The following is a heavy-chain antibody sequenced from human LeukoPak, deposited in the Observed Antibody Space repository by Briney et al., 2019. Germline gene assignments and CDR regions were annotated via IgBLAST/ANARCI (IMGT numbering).Heavy chain of an antibody. J-gene: IGHJ4*02. CDR2: IYPGDSDT. CDR3: ARRRGYSRAFDY. Sequence: GEYLKISWKGSGYSFTSYRISWVRQMPGKGLEWMGIIYPGDSDTRYSPSFQGQVTISADKSISTAYLQWSSLKASDTAMYYCARRRGYSRAFDYWGQGTLVTVSS. D-gene: IGHD5-12*01. CDR1: GYSFTSYR. V-gene: IGHV5-51*01.